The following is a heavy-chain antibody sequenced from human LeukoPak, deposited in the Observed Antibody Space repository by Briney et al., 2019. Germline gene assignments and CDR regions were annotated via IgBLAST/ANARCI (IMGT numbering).Heavy chain of an antibody. D-gene: IGHD2-15*01. CDR2: INNSGST. CDR1: GGSFSGYY. Sequence: SETLSLTCAVYGGSFSGYYWSWIRQPPGKGLEWIGEINNSGSTNYNPSLKSRVTISVDTSKNQFSLKLSSVTAADTAVYYCARRRVVVVATTVPSLKRYWYFDVWGRGTLVTVSS. CDR3: ARRRVVVVATTVPSLKRYWYFDV. J-gene: IGHJ2*01. V-gene: IGHV4-34*01.